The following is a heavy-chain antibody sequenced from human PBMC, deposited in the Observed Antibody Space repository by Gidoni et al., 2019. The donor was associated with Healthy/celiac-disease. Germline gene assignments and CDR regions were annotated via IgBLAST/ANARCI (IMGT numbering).Heavy chain of an antibody. Sequence: QVQLQQWGAGLLKPSETLSLTCAVYGGSFSGYYWSWIRQPPGKGLEWIGEINHSGSTNYNPSLKSRVTISVDTSKNQFSLKLSSVTAADTAVYYCARDNGHYYDSGAFDIWGQGTMVTVSS. D-gene: IGHD3-22*01. CDR3: ARDNGHYYDSGAFDI. CDR1: GGSFSGYY. J-gene: IGHJ3*02. V-gene: IGHV4-34*01. CDR2: INHSGST.